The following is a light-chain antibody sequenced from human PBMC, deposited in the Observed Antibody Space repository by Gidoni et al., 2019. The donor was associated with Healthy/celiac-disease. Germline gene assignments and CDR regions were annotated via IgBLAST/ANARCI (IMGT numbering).Light chain of an antibody. Sequence: AIRMTQSPSSFSASTGDRVPITCRASQVISSYLAWYQQKPGKAPKLLIYAASTLQSGVPSRFSGSGSGTDFTLTISCLQSEDFATYYCQHYYSYPYTFGQGTKLEIK. CDR1: QVISSY. V-gene: IGKV1-8*01. J-gene: IGKJ2*01. CDR3: QHYYSYPYT. CDR2: AAS.